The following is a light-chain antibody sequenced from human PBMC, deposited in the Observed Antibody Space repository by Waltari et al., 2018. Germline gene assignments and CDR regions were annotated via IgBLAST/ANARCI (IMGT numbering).Light chain of an antibody. V-gene: IGLV1-44*01. CDR3: AAWDDSLNGFWV. CDR2: DND. Sequence: PNIGSNTVNWYQQLPGTTPKLLIYDNDQRPSGVPDRFSGSKSGTSASLAISGLQSEDESDYYCAAWDDSLNGFWVFGGGTKLTVL. CDR1: PNIGSNT. J-gene: IGLJ3*02.